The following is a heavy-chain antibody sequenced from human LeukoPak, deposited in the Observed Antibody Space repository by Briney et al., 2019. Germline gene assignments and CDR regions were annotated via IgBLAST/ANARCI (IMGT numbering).Heavy chain of an antibody. CDR3: VGGIGWQPDY. Sequence: GGSLRLSCAASPGITFSDYWMNWVRQAPGKGLEWVAIIRQDGREKLYLDSVKGRFTISRDNAKSSVYLQINSLRAEDTAVYYWVGGIGWQPDYWGQGTLVTVSS. V-gene: IGHV3-7*03. D-gene: IGHD6-19*01. J-gene: IGHJ4*02. CDR1: PGITFSDYW. CDR2: IRQDGREK.